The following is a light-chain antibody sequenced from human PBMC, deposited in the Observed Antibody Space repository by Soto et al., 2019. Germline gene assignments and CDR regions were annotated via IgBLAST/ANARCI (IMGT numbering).Light chain of an antibody. CDR2: TVS. CDR3: MQGTHWPFT. V-gene: IGKV2-30*01. CDR1: QSLVYSDGNTY. Sequence: DVVMTQSPLSLPVTLGQPASISCMSSQSLVYSDGNTYLSWFQRRPGHSPRRLIYTVSDRDSGVPDRFSGSGSGTDFTLRISRVEAEDVGVYFCMQGTHWPFTFGQGTRLEIK. J-gene: IGKJ5*01.